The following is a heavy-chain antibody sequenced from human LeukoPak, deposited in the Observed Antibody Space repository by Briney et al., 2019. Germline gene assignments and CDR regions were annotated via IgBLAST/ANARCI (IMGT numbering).Heavy chain of an antibody. CDR1: GFSVSIYS. CDR2: ITSSSDSK. D-gene: IGHD6-13*01. V-gene: IGHV3-21*01. Sequence: GGSLRLSCAASGFSVSIYSMNWVRQAPGKGLEWVSSITSSSDSKYYADSVRGRFTNSRDNARNSLHLQMNSLRAEDTAVYYCARIGAGSSRDYWGQGTLVTVSS. CDR3: ARIGAGSSRDY. J-gene: IGHJ4*02.